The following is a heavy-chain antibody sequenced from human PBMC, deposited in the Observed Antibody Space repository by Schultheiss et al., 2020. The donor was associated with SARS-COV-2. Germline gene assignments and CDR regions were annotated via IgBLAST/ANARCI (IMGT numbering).Heavy chain of an antibody. D-gene: IGHD4-17*01. CDR2: IYYSGST. CDR1: GGSFSGYY. V-gene: IGHV4-34*01. Sequence: SQTLSLTCAVYGGSFSGYYWSWIRQPPGKGLEWIGSIYYSGSTYYNPSLKSRVTISVDTSKNQFSLKLSSVTAADTAVYYCARDRGYGDYSVYFNYWGQGTLITVAS. J-gene: IGHJ4*02. CDR3: ARDRGYGDYSVYFNY.